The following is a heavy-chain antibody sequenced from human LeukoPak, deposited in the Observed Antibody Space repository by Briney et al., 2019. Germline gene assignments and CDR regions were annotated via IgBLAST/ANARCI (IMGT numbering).Heavy chain of an antibody. J-gene: IGHJ4*02. CDR3: ASGLSDSSGYYGLDY. V-gene: IGHV4-61*02. CDR1: GGSISSGSYY. Sequence: SSETLSLTCTVSGGSISSGSYYWSWIRQPAGKGLEWIGRIYTSGSTNYNPSLKSRVTISVDTSKNQFPLKLSSVTAADTAVYYCASGLSDSSGYYGLDYWGQGTLVTVSS. CDR2: IYTSGST. D-gene: IGHD3-22*01.